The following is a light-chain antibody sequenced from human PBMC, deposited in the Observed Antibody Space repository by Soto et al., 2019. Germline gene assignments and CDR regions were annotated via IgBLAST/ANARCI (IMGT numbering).Light chain of an antibody. CDR1: QSVSSSY. CDR3: QQYGSSPRT. J-gene: IGKJ1*01. V-gene: IGKV3-20*01. CDR2: DAS. Sequence: EIVLTQSPGTLSLYPGERATLSCRASQSVSSSYLAWYQQKPGQAPRLLIYDASRRATGIPDRFSGSGSGTDCTLTISRLEPEDFAVYYCQQYGSSPRTFGQGTKVEIK.